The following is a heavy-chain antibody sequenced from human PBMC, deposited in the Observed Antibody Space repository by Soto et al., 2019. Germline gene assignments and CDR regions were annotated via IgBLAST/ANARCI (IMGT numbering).Heavy chain of an antibody. CDR1: GFTFSSYG. CDR3: ARDLYYCGGDFYFVDYYYFGMDV. CDR2: IWYDGSNK. V-gene: IGHV3-33*01. D-gene: IGHD2-21*02. J-gene: IGHJ6*02. Sequence: QVQLVESGGGVVQPGRSLRLSCAASGFTFSSYGMHWVRQAPGKGLEWVAVIWYDGSNKYYADSVKGRFTISRDNSKNTLYLLMNSLRAEDTAVYYCARDLYYCGGDFYFVDYYYFGMDVWGQGTTVTVSS.